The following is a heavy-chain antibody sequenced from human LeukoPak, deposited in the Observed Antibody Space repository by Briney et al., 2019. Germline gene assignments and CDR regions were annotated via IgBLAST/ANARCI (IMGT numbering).Heavy chain of an antibody. CDR2: ISWDGGST. CDR3: AKSKTAVTTGYLDY. Sequence: GGSLRLSCAASGFTFDDYTMHWVRQAPGKGLEWVSLISWDGGSTYYADSVKGRFTISRDNSKNSLYLQMNSLRTEDTTLYYCAKSKTAVTTGYLDYWGQGTLVTVSS. CDR1: GFTFDDYT. J-gene: IGHJ4*02. D-gene: IGHD4-17*01. V-gene: IGHV3-43*01.